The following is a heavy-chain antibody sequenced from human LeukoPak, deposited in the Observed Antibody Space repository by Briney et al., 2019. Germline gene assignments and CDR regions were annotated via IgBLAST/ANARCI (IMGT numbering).Heavy chain of an antibody. Sequence: GGSLRLSCAASGFTFSNSWMHWVRQGPGKGPVWVSRIRSDGSYITYADSVKGRFIISRDNAENTLYLQMNSLRVDDTAVYYCATGDSGWYNYWGQGTLVTVSA. J-gene: IGHJ4*02. V-gene: IGHV3-74*03. D-gene: IGHD6-19*01. CDR3: ATGDSGWYNY. CDR1: GFTFSNSW. CDR2: IRSDGSYI.